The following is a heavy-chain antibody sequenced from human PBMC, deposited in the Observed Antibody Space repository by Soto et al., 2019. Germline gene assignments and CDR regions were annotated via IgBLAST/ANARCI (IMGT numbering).Heavy chain of an antibody. V-gene: IGHV3-21*01. CDR2: ISSSSSYI. D-gene: IGHD1-1*01. CDR3: ARSEDWNNWFDP. Sequence: PGGSLRLSCAVSGFTFSSYSMNWVRQAPGKGLEWVSSISSSSSYIYYADSVKGRFTISRDNAKNSLYLQMNSLRAEDTAVYYCARSEDWNNWFDPWGQGTLVTVSS. CDR1: GFTFSSYS. J-gene: IGHJ5*02.